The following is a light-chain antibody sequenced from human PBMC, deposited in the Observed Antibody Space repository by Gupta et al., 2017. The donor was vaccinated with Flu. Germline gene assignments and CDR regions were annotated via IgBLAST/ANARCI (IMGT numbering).Light chain of an antibody. J-gene: IGLJ1*01. CDR2: LDK. CDR1: SSNIATNY. Sequence: SSNIATNYVYWYQPFPGSGPKLLIQLDKQRASGVPDRFSASKSGTSASLAISGLRSEDEADYYCAARDDSLNTLVFGSGTKVTVL. V-gene: IGLV1-47*01. CDR3: AARDDSLNTLV.